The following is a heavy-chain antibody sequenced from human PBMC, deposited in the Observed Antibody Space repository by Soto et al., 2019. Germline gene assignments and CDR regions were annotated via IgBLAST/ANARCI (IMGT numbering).Heavy chain of an antibody. J-gene: IGHJ6*02. CDR3: QRGEEAFFYYGLDV. Sequence: SETLSLTCTVSGGSITSSYWSWIRRPPGKGLEWIAYIYDTGISGYTPSTSYNPSLKSRVTMSVDTSKSQFSLKLTSVTAADTDVHYCQRGEEAFFYYGLDVWDQGITVTVSS. V-gene: IGHV4-59*01. CDR2: IYDTGISGYTPST. CDR1: GGSITSSY.